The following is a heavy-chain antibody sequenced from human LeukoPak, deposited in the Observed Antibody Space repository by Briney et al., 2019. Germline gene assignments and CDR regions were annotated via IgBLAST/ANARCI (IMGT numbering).Heavy chain of an antibody. Sequence: ASVKVSCKASGGTFSSYAISWVRQAPGQGLEWVGGIIPILGTANYAQKFQGRVTITADESTSTAYMELSSLRSEDTAVYYCAKATGEWGTAAGQTDYWGQGTLVTVSS. V-gene: IGHV1-69*13. CDR3: AKATGEWGTAAGQTDY. CDR1: GGTFSSYA. D-gene: IGHD6-13*01. CDR2: IIPILGTA. J-gene: IGHJ4*02.